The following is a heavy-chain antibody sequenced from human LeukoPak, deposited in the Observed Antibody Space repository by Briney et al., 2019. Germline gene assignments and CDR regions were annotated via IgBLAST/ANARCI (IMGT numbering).Heavy chain of an antibody. D-gene: IGHD6-19*01. Sequence: SETLSLTCAVYGVSFSGYYWSWIRQPPGRGLEWIGHIYYSGSTNYNPSLKSRVTISVDTSKNQFTLKLNSVTAADTAVYFCARGDTYSSGWTAYFDYWGQGTLVTVSS. CDR1: GVSFSGYY. V-gene: IGHV4-59*01. CDR2: IYYSGST. CDR3: ARGDTYSSGWTAYFDY. J-gene: IGHJ4*02.